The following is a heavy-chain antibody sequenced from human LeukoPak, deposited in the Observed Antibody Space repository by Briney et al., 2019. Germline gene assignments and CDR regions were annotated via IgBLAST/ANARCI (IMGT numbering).Heavy chain of an antibody. CDR3: ARQPYYYDSSGYWFDY. CDR2: IYYSGST. CDR1: GGSISSSSYY. D-gene: IGHD3-22*01. J-gene: IGHJ4*02. V-gene: IGHV4-39*01. Sequence: SETLSLTCTVSGGSISSSSYYWGWIRQPPGKGLEWIGSIYYSGSTHYNPSLKSRVTISVDTSKNQFSLKLSSVTAADTAVYYCARQPYYYDSSGYWFDYWGQGTLVTVSS.